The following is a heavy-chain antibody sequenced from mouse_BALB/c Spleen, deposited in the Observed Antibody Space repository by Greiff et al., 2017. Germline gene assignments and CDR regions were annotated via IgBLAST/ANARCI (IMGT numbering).Heavy chain of an antibody. V-gene: IGHV2-6-7*01. CDR3: ATLYYGNYAAWFAY. J-gene: IGHJ3*01. CDR2: IWGDGST. CDR1: GFSLTGYG. Sequence: QVQLQQSGPGLVAPSQSLSITCTVSGFSLTGYGENWVRQPPGKGLEWLGMIWGDGSTDYNSALKSRLSISKDNSKSPVFLKMNSLQTDDTARYYCATLYYGNYAAWFAYWGQGTLVTVSA. D-gene: IGHD2-1*01.